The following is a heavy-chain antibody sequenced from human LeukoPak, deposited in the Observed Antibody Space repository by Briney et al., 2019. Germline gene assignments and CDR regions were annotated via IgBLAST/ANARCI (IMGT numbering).Heavy chain of an antibody. Sequence: SETLFLTCTVSGGSISSSSYYWGWIRQPPGKGLKWIGSIYYSGSTYYNPSLKSRVTISVDTSKNQFSLKLSSVTAADTAVYYCARDYSNQRGFDYWGQGTLVTVSS. CDR3: ARDYSNQRGFDY. J-gene: IGHJ4*02. V-gene: IGHV4-39*02. D-gene: IGHD4-11*01. CDR2: IYYSGST. CDR1: GGSISSSSYY.